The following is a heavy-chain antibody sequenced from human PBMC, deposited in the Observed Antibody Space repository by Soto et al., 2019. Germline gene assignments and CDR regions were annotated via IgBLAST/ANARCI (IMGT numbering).Heavy chain of an antibody. CDR1: GYTFTNYW. CDR2: IYPGDSDT. Sequence: GESLKISCQASGYTFTNYWIGWVRQMPGKGLEWMGIIYPGDSDTRYRTSFQGQITISVDKSISTAYLQWSSLKASDTAMYYCAAQLGVTGGDYWGQGTLVTVSS. J-gene: IGHJ4*02. D-gene: IGHD4-4*01. V-gene: IGHV5-51*01. CDR3: AAQLGVTGGDY.